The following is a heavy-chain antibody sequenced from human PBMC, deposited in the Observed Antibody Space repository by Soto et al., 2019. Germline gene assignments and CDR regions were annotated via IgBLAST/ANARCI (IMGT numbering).Heavy chain of an antibody. V-gene: IGHV1-2*04. CDR1: GYTFTGYY. CDR3: AKDYGDYLYFDY. CDR2: INPNSGGT. D-gene: IGHD4-17*01. J-gene: IGHJ4*02. Sequence: ASVKVSCKASGYTFTGYYMHWVRQATGQGLEWMGWINPNSGGTNYAQKFQGWVTMTRDTSISTAYMELSRLRSDDTAVYYCAKDYGDYLYFDYWGQGTLVTVSS.